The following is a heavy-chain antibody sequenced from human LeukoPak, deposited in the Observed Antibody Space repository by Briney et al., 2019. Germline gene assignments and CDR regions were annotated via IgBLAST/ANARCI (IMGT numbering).Heavy chain of an antibody. Sequence: KPSETLSLTCNVSGDSLSTYYWSWIRQPPGKGLEWIGYIYYSGSTNYNPSLKGRVTISVDTSRDQFSLNLRSVTAADTAVYYCVRGYNLNYFYFGYWGQGSLVTVSS. D-gene: IGHD1-7*01. V-gene: IGHV4-59*01. CDR1: GDSLSTYY. J-gene: IGHJ4*02. CDR2: IYYSGST. CDR3: VRGYNLNYFYFGY.